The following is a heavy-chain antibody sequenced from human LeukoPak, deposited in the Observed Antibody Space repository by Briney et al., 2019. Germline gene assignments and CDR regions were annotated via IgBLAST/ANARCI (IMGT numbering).Heavy chain of an antibody. CDR2: IYYSGST. CDR1: GGSISSSSYY. V-gene: IGHV4-39*07. D-gene: IGHD2/OR15-2a*01. J-gene: IGHJ6*03. Sequence: SETLSLTCTVSGGSISSSSYYWGWIRQPPGKGLEWIGSIYYSGSTYYNPSLKSRVTISVDTSKNQFSLKLSSVTAADTAVYYCARSLNKRSAGYYYYYMDVWGKGTTVTVSS. CDR3: ARSLNKRSAGYYYYYMDV.